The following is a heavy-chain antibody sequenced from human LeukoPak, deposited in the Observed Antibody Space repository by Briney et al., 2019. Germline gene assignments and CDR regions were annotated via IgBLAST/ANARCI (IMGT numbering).Heavy chain of an antibody. CDR2: ISSSSSYI. J-gene: IGHJ5*02. CDR3: ANTERQQLVLGFDP. CDR1: GFTFSSYS. Sequence: PGGSLRLSCAASGFTFSSYSMNWVRQAPGKGLEWVSSISSSSSYIYYADSVKGRFTISRDNSKNTLYLQMNSLRAEDTAVYYCANTERQQLVLGFDPWGQGTLVTVSS. V-gene: IGHV3-21*04. D-gene: IGHD6-13*01.